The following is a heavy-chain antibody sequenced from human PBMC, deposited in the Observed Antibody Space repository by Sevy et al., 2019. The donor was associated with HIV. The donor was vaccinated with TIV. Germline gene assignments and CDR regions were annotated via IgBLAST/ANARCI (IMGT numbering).Heavy chain of an antibody. CDR2: MNQDGTER. V-gene: IGHV3-7*01. Sequence: GGSLRLSCVASGFSFSTYWMTWVRQAPGKGLEWVATMNQDGTEREYVDSVKGRFTISRDNTKTSLFLQMNSLSAEDTGVYYCVREGLGGFSYSLDCWGQGTLVTVSS. CDR1: GFSFSTYW. CDR3: VREGLGGFSYSLDC. D-gene: IGHD3-16*01. J-gene: IGHJ4*02.